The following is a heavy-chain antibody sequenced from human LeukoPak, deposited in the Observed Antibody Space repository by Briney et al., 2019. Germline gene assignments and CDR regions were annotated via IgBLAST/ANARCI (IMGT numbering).Heavy chain of an antibody. D-gene: IGHD3-10*01. V-gene: IGHV1-3*01. Sequence: GASVKVSCKASGYTFTSYAMHWVRQAPGQRLEWMGWINAGNGNTKYSQKFQGRVTITRDTSASTAYMELSSLRSEDTAVYYCARDPRMVRGVIMARYYYYYGMDVWGQGTTVTVPS. CDR3: ARDPRMVRGVIMARYYYYYGMDV. J-gene: IGHJ6*02. CDR1: GYTFTSYA. CDR2: INAGNGNT.